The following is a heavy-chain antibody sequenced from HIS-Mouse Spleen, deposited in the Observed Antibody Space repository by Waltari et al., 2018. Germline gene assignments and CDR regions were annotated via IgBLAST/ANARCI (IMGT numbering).Heavy chain of an antibody. J-gene: IGHJ2*01. CDR2: IYYSGST. CDR1: VGSLSSSSYY. Sequence: QLQLQESGPGLVKPSETLSLTCTVSVGSLSSSSYYWGWIRQPPGKGREWIGSIYYSGSTYYNPSLKSRVTISVDTSKNQFSLKLSSVTAADTAVYYCAREIPYSSSWYDWYFDLWGRGTLVTVSS. CDR3: AREIPYSSSWYDWYFDL. D-gene: IGHD6-13*01. V-gene: IGHV4-39*07.